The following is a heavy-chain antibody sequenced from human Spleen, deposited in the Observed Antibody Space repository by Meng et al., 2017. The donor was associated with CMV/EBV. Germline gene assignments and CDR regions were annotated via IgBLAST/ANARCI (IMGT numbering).Heavy chain of an antibody. CDR2: ISSSSSYI. Sequence: GGSLRLSCAASGFTFSSYSMNWVRQAPGKGLEWVSSISSSSSYIYYADSVKGRFTISRDNAKNSLYLQMNSLRAEDTALYYCAKDRWSGSSSWYYGMDVWGQGTTVTVSS. D-gene: IGHD6-6*01. CDR1: GFTFSSYS. V-gene: IGHV3-21*04. J-gene: IGHJ6*02. CDR3: AKDRWSGSSSWYYGMDV.